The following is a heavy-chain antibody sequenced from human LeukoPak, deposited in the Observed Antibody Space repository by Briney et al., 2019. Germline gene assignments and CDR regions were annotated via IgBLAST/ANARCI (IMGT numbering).Heavy chain of an antibody. Sequence: GGSLRLSCAASGFTFSSYDMHWVRQAPGKGLEWVAVIWYDGSNKYYADSVKGRFTISRDNSKNTLYLQMNSLRAEDTAVYYCARDFYELRFRELFDYWGQGTLVTVSS. V-gene: IGHV3-33*01. CDR3: ARDFYELRFRELFDY. D-gene: IGHD3-10*01. J-gene: IGHJ4*02. CDR2: IWYDGSNK. CDR1: GFTFSSYD.